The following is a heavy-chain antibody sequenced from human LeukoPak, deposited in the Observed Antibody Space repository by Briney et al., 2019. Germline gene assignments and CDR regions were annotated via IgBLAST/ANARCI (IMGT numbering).Heavy chain of an antibody. D-gene: IGHD5-18*01. Sequence: ASVKVSCKPSGYTFTSYGISWVRQAPAQGLEWMGWISAYNGNTNYAQKLQGRVTMTTDTSTSTAYMELRSLRSDDTAVYYCARDIGLWLHYYYYYYMDVWGKGTTVTVSS. V-gene: IGHV1-18*01. CDR1: GYTFTSYG. CDR3: ARDIGLWLHYYYYYYMDV. CDR2: ISAYNGNT. J-gene: IGHJ6*03.